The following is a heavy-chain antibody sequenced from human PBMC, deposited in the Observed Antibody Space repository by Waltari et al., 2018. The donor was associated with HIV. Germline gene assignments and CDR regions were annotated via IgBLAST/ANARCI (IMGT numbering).Heavy chain of an antibody. J-gene: IGHJ1*01. CDR2: FDPKNGKP. Sequence: QLIQSTSALKRPGASVTISCQVSGYPLRDLPMQWARQGRGQRLEWMGGFDPKNGKPVYSQRFWGRVSLAEDTSEDTAFLELNRLTSDDTAVYYCVTLYNESPLYSNFWGQGTLVTVSS. V-gene: IGHV1-24*01. CDR1: GYPLRDLP. CDR3: VTLYNESPLYSNF. D-gene: IGHD2-15*01.